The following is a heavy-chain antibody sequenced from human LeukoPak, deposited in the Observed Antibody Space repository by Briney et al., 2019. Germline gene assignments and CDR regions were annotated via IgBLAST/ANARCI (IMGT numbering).Heavy chain of an antibody. V-gene: IGHV3-9*01. Sequence: GGSLRLSCAASGFTFDDYAMHWVRQAPGKGLEWVSGISWDSDDTGYADSVKGRFTISRDNAKNSLYLQMNSLRAEDTAVYYCARGLDYWGQGTLVTVSS. J-gene: IGHJ4*02. CDR2: ISWDSDDT. D-gene: IGHD6-19*01. CDR1: GFTFDDYA. CDR3: ARGLDY.